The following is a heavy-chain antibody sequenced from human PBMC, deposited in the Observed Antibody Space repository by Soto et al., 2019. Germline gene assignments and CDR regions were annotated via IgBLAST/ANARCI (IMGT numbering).Heavy chain of an antibody. V-gene: IGHV3-9*01. CDR1: GFTFDDYG. Sequence: GGSLRLSCAASGFTFDDYGMHWVRQAPGKGLEWVSGINWNSGTMVYRDSVKGRFTISRDNSKNTLYLQMNSLRAEDTAVYYCVKGARYSSSRLRFDPWGQGTLVTVSS. CDR3: VKGARYSSSRLRFDP. D-gene: IGHD6-13*01. J-gene: IGHJ5*02. CDR2: INWNSGTM.